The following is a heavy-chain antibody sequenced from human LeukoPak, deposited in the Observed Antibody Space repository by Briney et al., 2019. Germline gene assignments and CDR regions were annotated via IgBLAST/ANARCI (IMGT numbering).Heavy chain of an antibody. CDR3: AKDNGDYFLNFDY. CDR1: GFTFSSYA. Sequence: GGSLRLXCAASGFTFSSYAMSWVRQAPGKGLEWVSAITGSGSTTYYADSVKGRFTFSRDNSKNTLYLQMNSLRAEDTAVYYCAKDNGDYFLNFDYWGQGTLVTVSS. CDR2: ITGSGSTT. J-gene: IGHJ4*02. D-gene: IGHD4-17*01. V-gene: IGHV3-23*01.